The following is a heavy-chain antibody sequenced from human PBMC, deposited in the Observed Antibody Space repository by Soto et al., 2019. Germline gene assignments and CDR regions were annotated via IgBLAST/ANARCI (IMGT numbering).Heavy chain of an antibody. J-gene: IGHJ5*02. CDR2: IYYSGFP. Sequence: QVQLQESGPGLVKPSQTLSLTCTVSGGSITSGGYYWSWIRQHPGKGLEWIGYIYYSGFPYYNPSLXRXXTISVDTSKNQFSLKLSSVTAADTAVYYCARSVFPWGQGTLVTVSS. CDR3: ARSVFP. CDR1: GGSITSGGYY. V-gene: IGHV4-31*03.